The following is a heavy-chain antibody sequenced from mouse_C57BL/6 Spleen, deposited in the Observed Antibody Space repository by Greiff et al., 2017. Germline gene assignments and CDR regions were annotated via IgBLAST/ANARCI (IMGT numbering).Heavy chain of an antibody. CDR2: INPNNGGT. CDR1: GYTFTDYY. CDR3: ARGPYSNYDAMDY. D-gene: IGHD2-5*01. V-gene: IGHV1-26*01. J-gene: IGHJ4*01. Sequence: EVQLQQSGPELVKPGASVKISCKASGYTFTDYYMNWVKQSHGKSLEWIGDINPNNGGTSYNQKFKGKATLTVDKSSSTAYMELRSLTSEDSAVYYCARGPYSNYDAMDYWGQGTSVTVSS.